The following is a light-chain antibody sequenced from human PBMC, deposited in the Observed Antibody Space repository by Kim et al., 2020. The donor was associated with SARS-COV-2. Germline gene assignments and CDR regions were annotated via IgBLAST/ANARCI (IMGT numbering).Light chain of an antibody. CDR3: QHYNRPSYT. Sequence: DIQMTQSPSTLSASVGDRVTITCRASQSISSWLAWYQQKPGKAPKLLIYKASSLESGVPSRFSGSGSGTEFTLTISSLQPDDFATYDCQHYNRPSYTFGQGTKLEI. J-gene: IGKJ2*01. CDR1: QSISSW. V-gene: IGKV1-5*03. CDR2: KAS.